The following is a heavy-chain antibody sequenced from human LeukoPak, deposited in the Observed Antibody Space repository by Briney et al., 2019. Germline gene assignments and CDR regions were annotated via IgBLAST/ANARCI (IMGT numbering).Heavy chain of an antibody. J-gene: IGHJ4*02. CDR1: GGSFSGYY. CDR3: ARAGTSGWYRY. V-gene: IGHV4-34*01. CDR2: INHSGST. D-gene: IGHD6-19*01. Sequence: SETLSLTCAVYGGSFSGYYWSWIRQPPGKGLEWIGEINHSGSTNYNPSLKSRVTISVDTSKSQFSLKLSSVTAADTAVYYCARAGTSGWYRYWGQGTLVTVSS.